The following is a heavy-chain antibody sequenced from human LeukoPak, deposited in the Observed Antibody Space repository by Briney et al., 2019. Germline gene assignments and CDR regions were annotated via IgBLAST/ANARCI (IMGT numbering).Heavy chain of an antibody. CDR1: GFTFSSYW. D-gene: IGHD3-10*01. CDR3: AKDYYGSGSREFDY. V-gene: IGHV3-74*01. J-gene: IGHJ4*02. Sequence: GGSLRLSCAASGFTFSSYWMHWVRQAPGKGLVWVSRINSDGSSTSYADSVKGRFTISRDNAKNTLYLQMNSLRVEDTAVYYCAKDYYGSGSREFDYWGQGTLVTVSS. CDR2: INSDGSST.